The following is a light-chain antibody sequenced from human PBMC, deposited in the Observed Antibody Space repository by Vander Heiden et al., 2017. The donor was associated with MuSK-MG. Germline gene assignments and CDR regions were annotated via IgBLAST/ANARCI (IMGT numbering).Light chain of an antibody. CDR2: QTN. CDR1: SSHIGAGYA. J-gene: IGLJ3*02. V-gene: IGLV1-40*01. Sequence: QSVLTQPTPVSGAPAQRVTISCTGSSSHIGAGYAVHWYQQIPGTAPNLLIDQTNNRSSGVPDRFSGFRSGTSASLAITGLRAEDEADYYCQSYDSSLSGYVFGEGTKITVL. CDR3: QSYDSSLSGYV.